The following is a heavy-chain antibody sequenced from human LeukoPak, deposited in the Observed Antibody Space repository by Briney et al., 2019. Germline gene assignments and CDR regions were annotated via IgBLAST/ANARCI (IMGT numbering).Heavy chain of an antibody. V-gene: IGHV3-74*01. Sequence: GGSLRLSCAASGVTFSSYWMHWVRQAPGKGLVWVSRINSDGSSTSYADSVKGRFTISRDNAKNTLYLQMNSLRAEDTAVYYCARDRSSRNAFDIWGQGTMVTVSS. CDR3: ARDRSSRNAFDI. CDR1: GVTFSSYW. CDR2: INSDGSST. J-gene: IGHJ3*02. D-gene: IGHD6-13*01.